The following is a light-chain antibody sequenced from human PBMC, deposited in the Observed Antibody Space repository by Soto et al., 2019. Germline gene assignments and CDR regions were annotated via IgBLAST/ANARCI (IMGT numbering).Light chain of an antibody. CDR2: GNS. Sequence: QSVLTQPPSLSGAPGPRVTISCTGSSSNIGAGYDVHWYQQLPGTAPKLLIYGNSNRPSGVPDRFSGSKSGTSASLAITGLQAEDEADYYCQSYDSSLSGFYVFGTGTKVTVL. CDR3: QSYDSSLSGFYV. CDR1: SSNIGAGYD. V-gene: IGLV1-40*01. J-gene: IGLJ1*01.